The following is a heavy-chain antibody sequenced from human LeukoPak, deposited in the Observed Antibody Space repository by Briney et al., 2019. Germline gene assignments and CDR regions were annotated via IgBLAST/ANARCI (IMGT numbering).Heavy chain of an antibody. V-gene: IGHV3-66*01. Sequence: PGGSLRLSCAASGLTVSSNYMSWVRQTPGKGLEWVSIIYSGGGTYYADSVKGRFTISRDNSKNTLYLQMNSLRVEDTAVYYCARFTSGNSFDPWGQGTLVTVSS. J-gene: IGHJ5*02. CDR2: IYSGGGT. CDR3: ARFTSGNSFDP. D-gene: IGHD2-2*01. CDR1: GLTVSSNY.